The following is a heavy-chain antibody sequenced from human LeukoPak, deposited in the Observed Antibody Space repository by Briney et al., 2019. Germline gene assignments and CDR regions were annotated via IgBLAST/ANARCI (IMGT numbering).Heavy chain of an antibody. CDR2: IYHNVST. Sequence: PGTPSLTCAVSGGSISGTNLWTWSGRPPGKGWDWIGEIYHNVSTNYNPSPQRRVTISVDKSKNQFSLKLSSVTPADTAVYYCARAAIMVRGVIITRARAFDIWGKGTMVTVSS. CDR3: ARAAIMVRGVIITRARAFDI. CDR1: GGSISGTNL. J-gene: IGHJ3*02. V-gene: IGHV4-4*03. D-gene: IGHD3-10*01.